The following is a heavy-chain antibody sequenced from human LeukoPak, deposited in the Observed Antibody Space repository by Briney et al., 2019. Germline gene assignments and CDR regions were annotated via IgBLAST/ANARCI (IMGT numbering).Heavy chain of an antibody. V-gene: IGHV3-15*01. Sequence: GGSLRLSCAASGFTFSNAWMSWVRQAPGKGLEWVGRIKSKTDGWTTDYAAPVKGRFTISRDDSKNTLYLQMNSLKTEDTAVYYCTTDVYTSNDYWGQGTLVTVSS. D-gene: IGHD5-18*01. CDR2: IKSKTDGWTT. CDR3: TTDVYTSNDY. J-gene: IGHJ4*02. CDR1: GFTFSNAW.